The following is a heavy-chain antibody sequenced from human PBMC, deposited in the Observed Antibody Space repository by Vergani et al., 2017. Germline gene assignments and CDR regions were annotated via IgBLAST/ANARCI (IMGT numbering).Heavy chain of an antibody. CDR1: GGTFSSYA. CDR2: IIPIFGTA. D-gene: IGHD1-26*01. V-gene: IGHV1-69*01. CDR3: ASWADYSGSYYFDY. J-gene: IGHJ4*02. Sequence: QVQLVQSGAEVKKPGSSVKVSCKASGGTFSSYAISWVRQAPGQGLEWMGGIIPIFGTANYAQKFQGRVTITADESTSTAYMELSSLRSEDTAVYYCASWADYSGSYYFDYWGQGTLVTVSS.